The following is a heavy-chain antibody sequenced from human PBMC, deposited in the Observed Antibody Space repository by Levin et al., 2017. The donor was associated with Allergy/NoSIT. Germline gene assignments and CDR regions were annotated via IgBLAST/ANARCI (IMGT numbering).Heavy chain of an antibody. D-gene: IGHD3-16*02. CDR2: IYHSGST. J-gene: IGHJ4*02. CDR3: ARGTELSSLYFDY. CDR1: GYSISSGYY. V-gene: IGHV4-38-2*02. Sequence: SQTLSLTCTVSGYSISSGYYWGWIRQPPGKGLEWIGSIYHSGSTYYNPSLKSRVTISVDTSKNQFSLKLSSVTAADTAVYYCARGTELSSLYFDYWGQGTLVTVSS.